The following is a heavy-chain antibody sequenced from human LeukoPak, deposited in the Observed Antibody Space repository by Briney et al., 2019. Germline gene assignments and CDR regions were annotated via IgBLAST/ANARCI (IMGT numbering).Heavy chain of an antibody. CDR1: GFTFSSYG. CDR3: AKDLAEAVAGQVDY. D-gene: IGHD6-19*01. CDR2: IRYDGSNK. Sequence: QAGGSLRLSCAASGFTFSSYGMHWVRQAPGKGLEWVAFIRYDGSNKYYADPVKGRFTISRDNSKNTLYLQMNSLRAEDTAVYYCAKDLAEAVAGQVDYWGQGTLVTVSS. V-gene: IGHV3-30*02. J-gene: IGHJ4*02.